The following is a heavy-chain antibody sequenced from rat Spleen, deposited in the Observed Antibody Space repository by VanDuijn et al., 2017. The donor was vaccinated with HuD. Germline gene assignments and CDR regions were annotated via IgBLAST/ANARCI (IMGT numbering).Heavy chain of an antibody. CDR1: GLSLTSNS. CDR2: IWSNGSK. D-gene: IGHD1-11*01. Sequence: QVQLKESGPGLVQPSQTLSLTCTVSGLSLTSNSVSWIRQPPGKGLDWMGVIWSNGSKDYNSAIKSRLSISRDTSKSQVFLKMNSLQTEDTAMYFCARNRDNTTGWYFDFWGPGTMVTVSS. CDR3: ARNRDNTTGWYFDF. V-gene: IGHV2-47*01. J-gene: IGHJ1*01.